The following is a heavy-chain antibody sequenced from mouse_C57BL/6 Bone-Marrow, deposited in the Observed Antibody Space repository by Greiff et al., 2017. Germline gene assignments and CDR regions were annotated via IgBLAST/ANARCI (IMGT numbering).Heavy chain of an antibody. CDR1: GFSLSTYGMG. V-gene: IGHV8-8*01. J-gene: IGHJ4*01. CDR3: ARMCPYARDY. D-gene: IGHD6-1*01. CDR2: LWWDAAK. Sequence: QVTLKVPGPGILQPSQTLSLTCSFSGFSLSTYGMGVGWLRQPSGMGLEWLAHLWWDAAKYTNTALKSRLTISKYTSKNQLSLKIANVDTADTATYYCARMCPYARDYWGQGTSVTVSS.